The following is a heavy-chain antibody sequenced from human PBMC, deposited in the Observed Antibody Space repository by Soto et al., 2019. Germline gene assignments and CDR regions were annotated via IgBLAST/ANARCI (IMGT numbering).Heavy chain of an antibody. CDR1: GFKFSSYA. D-gene: IGHD3-3*01. V-gene: IGHV3-23*02. Sequence: EEQLLESGGGSVQPGGSLRLSCAASGFKFSSYAMTWVRQSPGKGLEWVSSISASASSTYYGDSAKGRFTISRDNTKNILYLQIDSLRPEDTAIYFCAKIGVVRMPLKDASDVWGTGTLVTVSS. J-gene: IGHJ3*01. CDR2: ISASASST. CDR3: AKIGVVRMPLKDASDV.